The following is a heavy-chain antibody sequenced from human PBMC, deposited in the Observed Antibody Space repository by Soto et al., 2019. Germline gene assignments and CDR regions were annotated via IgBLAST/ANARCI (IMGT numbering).Heavy chain of an antibody. Sequence: GGSLRLSCAASGFTFSNYGMHWVRQAPGKGLEWVAIIWYDGSNKYYADSVKGRFTISRDNSKNTLYLEMSSLRAEDTAVYYCARDGGSYRPDYWGQGALVTVSS. CDR3: ARDGGSYRPDY. CDR1: GFTFSNYG. V-gene: IGHV3-33*01. D-gene: IGHD1-26*01. CDR2: IWYDGSNK. J-gene: IGHJ4*02.